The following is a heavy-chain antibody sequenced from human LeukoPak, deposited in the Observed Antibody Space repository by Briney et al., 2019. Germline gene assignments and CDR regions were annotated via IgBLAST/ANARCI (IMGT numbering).Heavy chain of an antibody. CDR1: GFTVSDYY. J-gene: IGHJ4*02. V-gene: IGHV3-11*01. Sequence: GGSLRLSCAASGFTVSDYYMSWIRQAPGKGLEWVSYISSSGSTIYYADSVKGRFTISRDNAKNSLYLQMNSLRAEDTAVYYCARVGSSSFDVRFDYWGQGTLVTVSS. CDR2: ISSSGSTI. D-gene: IGHD6-13*01. CDR3: ARVGSSSFDVRFDY.